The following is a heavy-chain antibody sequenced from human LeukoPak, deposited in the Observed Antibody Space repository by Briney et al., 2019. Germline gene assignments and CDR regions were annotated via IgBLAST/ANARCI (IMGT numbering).Heavy chain of an antibody. J-gene: IGHJ6*02. CDR3: ARDRPTVTTGYYYYGMDV. D-gene: IGHD4-17*01. CDR2: ISSSSTYI. CDR1: GFTFSGYS. V-gene: IGHV3-21*01. Sequence: GGSPRLSCTASGFTFSGYSMNWVRQAPGKGLEWVSSISSSSTYIYYADSVKGRFTISRDNSKNSLFLQMDSLRAADTAVYYCARDRPTVTTGYYYYGMDVWGQGTTVTVSS.